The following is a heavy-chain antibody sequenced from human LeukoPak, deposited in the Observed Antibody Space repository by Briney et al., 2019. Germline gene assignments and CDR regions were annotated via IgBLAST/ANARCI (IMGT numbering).Heavy chain of an antibody. CDR3: ARDRGCEGYGDYGLGSCAFDI. Sequence: PSETLSLTCTVSGGSISSSSYYWGWIRQPPGKGLEWLGRIYYSGSTYYNPSLKSRVTISVDTSKNQFSLKLSSVTAADTAVYYCARDRGCEGYGDYGLGSCAFDIWGQGTMVTVSS. CDR1: GGSISSSSYY. V-gene: IGHV4-39*07. J-gene: IGHJ3*02. CDR2: IYYSGST. D-gene: IGHD4-17*01.